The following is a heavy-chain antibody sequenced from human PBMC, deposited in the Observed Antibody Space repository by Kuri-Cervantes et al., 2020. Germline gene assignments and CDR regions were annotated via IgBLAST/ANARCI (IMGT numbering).Heavy chain of an antibody. CDR1: GFTFSDYY. CDR3: AKDGSRDYGHVGYFDL. J-gene: IGHJ2*01. Sequence: GESLKISCAASGFTFSDYYMSWIRQAPGKGLEWVSSISSSSSYIYYADSVKGRFTISRDNAKNSLYLQMNSLRAEDTALYYCAKDGSRDYGHVGYFDLWGRGTLVTVPS. D-gene: IGHD4-17*01. V-gene: IGHV3-11*05. CDR2: ISSSSSYI.